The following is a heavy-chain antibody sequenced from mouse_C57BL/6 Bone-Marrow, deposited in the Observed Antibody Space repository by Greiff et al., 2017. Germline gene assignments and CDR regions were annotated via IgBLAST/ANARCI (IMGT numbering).Heavy chain of an antibody. CDR3: ARDFYYGSSFYWYFDV. D-gene: IGHD1-1*01. CDR1: GYTFTSYW. Sequence: VQLQQPGTELVKPGASVKLSCKASGYTFTSYWMHWVQQRPGQGLEWIGNINPSNGGTNYNEKFKSKATLTVDKSSSTAYMPLSSLTSEDSAVYYCARDFYYGSSFYWYFDVWGTGTTVTVSS. V-gene: IGHV1-53*01. CDR2: INPSNGGT. J-gene: IGHJ1*03.